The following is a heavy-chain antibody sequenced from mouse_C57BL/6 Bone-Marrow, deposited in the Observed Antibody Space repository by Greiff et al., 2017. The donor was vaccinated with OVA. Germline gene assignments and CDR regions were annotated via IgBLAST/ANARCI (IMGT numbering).Heavy chain of an antibody. CDR2: INSNNGGT. CDR3: ARGGYYDCVGGAWFAY. Sequence: EVQLQQSGPELAKPGASVKIPCKASGYTFTDYNMDWVKQSHGKSLEWIGDINSNNGGTIYNQKFKGKATLTVDKSSSTAYMELRSLTSEDTAVYYCARGGYYDCVGGAWFAYWGQGTLVTVSA. V-gene: IGHV1-18*01. J-gene: IGHJ3*01. D-gene: IGHD2-4*01. CDR1: GYTFTDYN.